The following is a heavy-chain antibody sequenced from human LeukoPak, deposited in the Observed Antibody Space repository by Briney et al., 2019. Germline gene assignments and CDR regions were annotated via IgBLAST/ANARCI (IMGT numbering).Heavy chain of an antibody. Sequence: PGGSLRLSCAASGFTFSSYAMSWVRQAPGKGLEWVSAISGSGGSTYYADSVKGRFTISRDNAKNSLYLQMNSLRAEDTAVYYCARDWDFWSGISAPDYWGQGTLVTVSS. CDR3: ARDWDFWSGISAPDY. CDR2: ISGSGGST. D-gene: IGHD3-3*01. CDR1: GFTFSSYA. V-gene: IGHV3-23*01. J-gene: IGHJ4*02.